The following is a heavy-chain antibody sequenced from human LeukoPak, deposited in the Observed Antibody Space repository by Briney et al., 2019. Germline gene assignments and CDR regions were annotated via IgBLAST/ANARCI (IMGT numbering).Heavy chain of an antibody. D-gene: IGHD6-13*01. CDR1: GDSINAYY. J-gene: IGHJ5*02. CDR3: ARRRAEGGSNGHYNWFDP. CDR2: IYFSGTT. Sequence: KSSETLSLARTVSGDSINAYYWGWIRQPPGKGLEWIGYIYFSGTTKYNPSLESRVTISVDTSKNQFSLKLSSVTAADTAVYYCARRRAEGGSNGHYNWFDPWGQGIRVTVSS. V-gene: IGHV4-59*08.